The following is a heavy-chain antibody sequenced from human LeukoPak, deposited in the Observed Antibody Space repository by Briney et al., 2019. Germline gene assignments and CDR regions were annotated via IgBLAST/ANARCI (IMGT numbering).Heavy chain of an antibody. D-gene: IGHD2-8*01. J-gene: IGHJ3*02. Sequence: QPGGSLRLSCAASGFTFSSYEMNWVRQAPGKGLEWVSYISSSGSTIYYADSVKGRLTISRDNARNSLNLQMNSLRAEDTAVYYCARDAAPMVWSGAFDIWGQGTMVTVSS. CDR3: ARDAAPMVWSGAFDI. CDR2: ISSSGSTI. V-gene: IGHV3-48*03. CDR1: GFTFSSYE.